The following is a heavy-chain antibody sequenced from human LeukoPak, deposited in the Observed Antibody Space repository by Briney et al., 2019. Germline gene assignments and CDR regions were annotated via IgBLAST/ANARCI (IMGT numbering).Heavy chain of an antibody. CDR1: GFTFSNGW. J-gene: IGHJ4*02. CDR3: TSNLYCSTSSCYTLDN. V-gene: IGHV3-15*01. Sequence: GGSLRLSCATSGFTFSNGWMSWVRQAPGKGLEGVCRIKSKSERGTTDYAAPVKGRFTISRDGSTNTVYLHMNSLKTEDTAVYFCTSNLYCSTSSCYTLDNWGQGTLVAVSP. CDR2: IKSKSERGTT. D-gene: IGHD2-2*02.